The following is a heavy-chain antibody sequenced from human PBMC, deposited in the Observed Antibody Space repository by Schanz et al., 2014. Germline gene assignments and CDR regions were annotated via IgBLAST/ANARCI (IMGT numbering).Heavy chain of an antibody. J-gene: IGHJ4*02. CDR1: GSTFTSYG. V-gene: IGHV1-18*03. CDR3: ARDVRSVVGLYRPVDF. CDR2: ISAYNGNP. D-gene: IGHD1-26*01. Sequence: KVSCNASGSTFTSYGIIWLPQAPGQGLEWMGWISAYNGNPNYAQRLQGRVTMTRDTSTSTAYMELRSLRSDDMAVYYRARDVRSVVGLYRPVDFRGQGTRVNASA.